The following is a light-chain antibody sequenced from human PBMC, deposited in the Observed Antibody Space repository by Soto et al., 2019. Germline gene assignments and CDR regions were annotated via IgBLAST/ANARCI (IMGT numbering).Light chain of an antibody. CDR2: EGT. Sequence: QSALTQPASVSGSPGQSITISCSGTSRDVGSYNFVSWYQQHPGKAPKLVIYEGTKRPSGVSNRFSGSKSGNTASLTISGLQAEDEADYYCCSYAGSSTLVFGGGTKLTVL. CDR1: SRDVGSYNF. CDR3: CSYAGSSTLV. V-gene: IGLV2-23*01. J-gene: IGLJ2*01.